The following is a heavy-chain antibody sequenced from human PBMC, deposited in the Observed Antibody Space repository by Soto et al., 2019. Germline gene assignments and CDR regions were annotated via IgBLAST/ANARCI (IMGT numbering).Heavy chain of an antibody. D-gene: IGHD3-22*01. CDR2: INPSDGNT. Sequence: SVKVSCKASGYMFAIYHIHWVRQAPGQGLEWMGVINPSDGNTNYAQKFQGRLTMTRDTSTSTVYMELGSLRSDDTAVYYCARFSSGYTREYYFDYWGQGTLVTVSS. J-gene: IGHJ4*02. V-gene: IGHV1-46*01. CDR3: ARFSSGYTREYYFDY. CDR1: GYMFAIYH.